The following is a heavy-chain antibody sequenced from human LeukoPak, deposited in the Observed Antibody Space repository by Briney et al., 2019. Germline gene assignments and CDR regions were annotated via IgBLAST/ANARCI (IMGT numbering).Heavy chain of an antibody. Sequence: GGSLRLSCVASGFTFSSYWMQWVRQDPRKGLVWLSRINGDGRNIDYADSVRGRFTISRDNAKNSLYLQMNSLRAEDTAVYYCAREGYSSTTPLGYWGQGTLVTVSS. V-gene: IGHV3-74*01. CDR1: GFTFSSYW. J-gene: IGHJ4*02. D-gene: IGHD6-13*01. CDR3: AREGYSSTTPLGY. CDR2: INGDGRNI.